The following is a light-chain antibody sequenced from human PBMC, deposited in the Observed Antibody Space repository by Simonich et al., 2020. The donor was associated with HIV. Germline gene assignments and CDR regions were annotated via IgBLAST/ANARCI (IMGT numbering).Light chain of an antibody. CDR2: GAS. V-gene: IGKV3-15*01. CDR1: QSVTSN. Sequence: EIVMTQSPVTLSVSPGERATLSGRASQSVTSNLVWYQQKAGQAPRLLIHGASTRATGIPGRFSGSGSGTEFTLTISSMQSEDFAVYYCQQYNKWPTFGGGTKVEIK. J-gene: IGKJ4*01. CDR3: QQYNKWPT.